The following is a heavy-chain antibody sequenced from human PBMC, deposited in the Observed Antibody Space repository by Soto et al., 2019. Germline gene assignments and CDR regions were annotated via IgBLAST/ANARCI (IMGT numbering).Heavy chain of an antibody. Sequence: GGSLRLSCAASGFTFSSYTMNWVRQAPGKGLEWVSYISSSSSTIYYADSVKGRFTISRDNAKNSLYLQMNSLRDEDTAVYYCARDRHYYDIPPYYYYGMDVWGQGTTVTVSS. V-gene: IGHV3-48*02. CDR2: ISSSSSTI. CDR1: GFTFSSYT. J-gene: IGHJ6*02. D-gene: IGHD3-22*01. CDR3: ARDRHYYDIPPYYYYGMDV.